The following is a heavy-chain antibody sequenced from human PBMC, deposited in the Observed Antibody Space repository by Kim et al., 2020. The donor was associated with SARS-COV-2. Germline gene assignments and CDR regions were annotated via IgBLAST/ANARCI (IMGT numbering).Heavy chain of an antibody. J-gene: IGHJ4*02. D-gene: IGHD1-26*01. CDR3: AREGTGGATTGFDY. Sequence: GKGRFTISKEHSKNALYLEMNRLRAEETAVYYCAREGTGGATTGFDYWGQGTLVTVSS. V-gene: IGHV3-30*07.